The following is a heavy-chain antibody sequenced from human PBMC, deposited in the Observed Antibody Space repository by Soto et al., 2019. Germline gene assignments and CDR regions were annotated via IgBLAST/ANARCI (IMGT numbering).Heavy chain of an antibody. J-gene: IGHJ6*02. CDR3: AKDMTNYFGMDV. CDR1: GFTFEDYA. CDR2: ISWDGGST. V-gene: IGHV3-43D*04. Sequence: LRLSCAASGFTFEDYAMHWVRQAPGKGLEWVSVISWDGGSTYYADSVKGRFTISRDNSKNSLYLQMNSLRAEDTALYYCAKDMTNYFGMDVWGQGTTVTVSS.